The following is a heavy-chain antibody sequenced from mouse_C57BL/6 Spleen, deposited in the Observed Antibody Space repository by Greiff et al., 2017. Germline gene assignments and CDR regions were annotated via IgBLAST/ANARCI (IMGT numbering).Heavy chain of an antibody. CDR3: TRVSNYVKDWYFDV. J-gene: IGHJ1*03. V-gene: IGHV1-15*01. D-gene: IGHD2-5*01. CDR1: GYTFTDYE. CDR2: IDPETGGT. Sequence: VQVVESGAELVRPGASVTLSCKASGYTFTDYEMHWVKQTPVHGLEWIGAIDPETGGTAYNQKFKGKAILTADKSSSTAYMELRSLTSEDSAVYYCTRVSNYVKDWYFDVWGTGTTVTVSS.